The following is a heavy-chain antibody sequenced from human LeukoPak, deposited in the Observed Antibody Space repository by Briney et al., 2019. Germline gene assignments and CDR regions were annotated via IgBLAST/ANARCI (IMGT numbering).Heavy chain of an antibody. Sequence: GGSLRLSCAASGFTFSSYAMNWVRQAPGKELEWVSAISGSGGSTYYADSVKGRFTISRDNSKNTLYLQMNSLRAEDTAVYYCAKEVPVPQQLAHFDYWGQGTLVTVSS. J-gene: IGHJ4*02. CDR3: AKEVPVPQQLAHFDY. CDR2: ISGSGGST. D-gene: IGHD6-13*01. CDR1: GFTFSSYA. V-gene: IGHV3-23*01.